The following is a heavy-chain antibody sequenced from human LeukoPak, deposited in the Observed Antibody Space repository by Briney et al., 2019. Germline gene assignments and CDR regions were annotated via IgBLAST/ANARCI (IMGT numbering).Heavy chain of an antibody. Sequence: ASVKVSCKASGYTFTGYYMHWVRQAPGQGLEWMGWINPNSGGTNYAQKFQGRVTMTRDTSISTAYMELSRLRSDDTAVYYCARESVGWFGELLDYWGQGTLVTVSS. CDR1: GYTFTGYY. CDR2: INPNSGGT. CDR3: ARESVGWFGELLDY. V-gene: IGHV1-2*02. D-gene: IGHD3-10*01. J-gene: IGHJ4*02.